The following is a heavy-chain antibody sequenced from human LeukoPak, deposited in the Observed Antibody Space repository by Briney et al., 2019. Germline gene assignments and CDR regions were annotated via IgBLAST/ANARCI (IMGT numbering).Heavy chain of an antibody. CDR1: GGSFSGYY. J-gene: IGHJ4*02. CDR3: ARRSSSWLEFDY. D-gene: IGHD6-13*01. Sequence: PSETLSLTCAVYGGSFSGYYWSWIRQPPGKGLEWIGEINHSGSTNYNPSLKSRVAISVDTSKNQFSLKLSSVTAADTAVYYCARRSSSWLEFDYWGQGTLVTVSS. V-gene: IGHV4-34*01. CDR2: INHSGST.